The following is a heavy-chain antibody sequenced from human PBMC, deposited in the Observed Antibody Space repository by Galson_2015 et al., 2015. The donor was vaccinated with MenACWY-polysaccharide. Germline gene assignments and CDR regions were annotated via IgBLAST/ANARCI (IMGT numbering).Heavy chain of an antibody. CDR1: GYTFHTYY. CDR3: ARVTSAGYYFDH. CDR2: INPSGNYT. Sequence: VKVSCKASGYTFHTYYMHWVRQAPRQGLEWMGVINPSGNYTTYAQKFQGRVTMTRDTSTSTLYMELSSLRSEDTAMYYCARVTSAGYYFDHWGQGSLVTVSS. D-gene: IGHD6-13*01. J-gene: IGHJ4*02. V-gene: IGHV1-46*02.